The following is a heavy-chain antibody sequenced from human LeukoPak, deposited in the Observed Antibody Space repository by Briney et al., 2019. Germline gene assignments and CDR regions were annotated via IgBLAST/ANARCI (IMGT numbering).Heavy chain of an antibody. Sequence: ASVKVSCKASGYTFTGYYMHWVRQAPGQGLEWMGWINPNSGGTNYAQKFQGRVTMTRDTSISTAYMELSRLRSDDTAVYYGARARYYESPHDYWVQGTLVTVSS. V-gene: IGHV1-2*02. CDR2: INPNSGGT. CDR1: GYTFTGYY. D-gene: IGHD3-3*01. CDR3: ARARYYESPHDY. J-gene: IGHJ4*02.